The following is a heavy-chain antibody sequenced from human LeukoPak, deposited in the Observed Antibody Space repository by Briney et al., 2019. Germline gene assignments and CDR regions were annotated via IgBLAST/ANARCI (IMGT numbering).Heavy chain of an antibody. CDR2: IYTSGST. D-gene: IGHD6-13*01. CDR1: GGSISSGSYF. CDR3: ARAFDSSSWYLFAY. Sequence: SETLSLTCTVSGGSISSGSYFWSWIRQPAGKGLEWIGRIYTSGSTNYNPSLKSRVTISVDTSKNQFSLKLSSVSAADTAVYYCARAFDSSSWYLFAYWGQGTLVTVSS. J-gene: IGHJ4*02. V-gene: IGHV4-61*02.